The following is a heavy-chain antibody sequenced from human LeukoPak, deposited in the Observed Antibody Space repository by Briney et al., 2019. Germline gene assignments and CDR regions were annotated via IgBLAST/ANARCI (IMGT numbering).Heavy chain of an antibody. CDR1: GFTFNKYG. J-gene: IGHJ5*02. CDR3: AKTDIGLVVAGTLDA. Sequence: GGSLRLSCAASGFTFNKYGMIWVRQAPGKGLEWVSSIGGSDGRTYYADSVQGRFTVSRDNTKNTLYLQLDSLRVEDTGLYYCAKTDIGLVVAGTLDAWGQGTQVTVFS. D-gene: IGHD2-15*01. V-gene: IGHV3-23*01. CDR2: IGGSDGRT.